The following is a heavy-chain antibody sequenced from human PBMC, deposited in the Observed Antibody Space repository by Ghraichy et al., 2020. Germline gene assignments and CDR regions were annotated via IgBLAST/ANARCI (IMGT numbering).Heavy chain of an antibody. CDR1: GGSVSSGSYY. CDR3: ARDHIVVVPAAEDYYYYYGMDV. Sequence: SENLSLTCTVSGGSVSSGSYYWSWIRQPPGKGLEWIGYIYYSGSTNYNPSLKSRVTISVDTSKNQFSLKLSSVTAADTAVYYCARDHIVVVPAAEDYYYYYGMDVWGQGTTVTVSS. D-gene: IGHD2-2*01. V-gene: IGHV4-61*01. J-gene: IGHJ6*02. CDR2: IYYSGST.